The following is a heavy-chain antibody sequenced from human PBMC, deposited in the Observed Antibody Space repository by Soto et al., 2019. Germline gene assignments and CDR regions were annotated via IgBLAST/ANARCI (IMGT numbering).Heavy chain of an antibody. J-gene: IGHJ4*02. Sequence: SVKVSCKASGCTFSSYDIRWVRQAPVQGLEWMGWIIPNCGAANYTQKFQGRVTITTDNSRNTLYLKMNSLGAEDTAVYYCAKDGGTAVTPRGKNIPSYSFDSWGQGTLVTVSS. V-gene: IGHV1-69*05. CDR2: IIPNCGAA. CDR1: GCTFSSYD. D-gene: IGHD2-21*02. CDR3: AKDGGTAVTPRGKNIPSYSFDS.